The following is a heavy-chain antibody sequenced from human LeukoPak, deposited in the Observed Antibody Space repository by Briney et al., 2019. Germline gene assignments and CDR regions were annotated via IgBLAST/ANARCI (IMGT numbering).Heavy chain of an antibody. CDR2: IYYSGST. V-gene: IGHV4-59*01. Sequence: SETLSLTCTVSGGSISNYYWSWIRQPPGKGLEWIGYIYYSGSTNYNPSLKSRVTISVDTSKNQFSLKLSSVTAADTAVYYCARALPGYYDSSGYWFDPWGQGTLVTVSS. CDR1: GGSISNYY. J-gene: IGHJ5*02. CDR3: ARALPGYYDSSGYWFDP. D-gene: IGHD3-22*01.